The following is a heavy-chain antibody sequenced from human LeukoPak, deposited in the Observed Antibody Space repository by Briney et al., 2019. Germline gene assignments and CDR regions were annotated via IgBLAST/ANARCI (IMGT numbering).Heavy chain of an antibody. Sequence: GGSLRLSCAASGFTFSGYSMNWVRHAPGKGLEWLSYISSSSDTIYYADSVKGRFTISRDNSKNTLYLQMNSLRAEDTAVYYCAKDRWAARPGVFDYWGQGTLVTVSS. CDR2: ISSSSDTI. D-gene: IGHD6-6*01. CDR1: GFTFSGYS. V-gene: IGHV3-48*01. J-gene: IGHJ4*02. CDR3: AKDRWAARPGVFDY.